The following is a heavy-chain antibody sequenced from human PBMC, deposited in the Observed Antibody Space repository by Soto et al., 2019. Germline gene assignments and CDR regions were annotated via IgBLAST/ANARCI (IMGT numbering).Heavy chain of an antibody. CDR3: ARTYYGSGSGSDY. V-gene: IGHV4-34*01. J-gene: IGHJ4*02. Sequence: SETLSLTCAVYGGSFSGYYWSWIRQPPGKGLEWIGEINHSGSTNYNPSLKSRVTISVDTSKNQFSLKLSSVTAADTAVYYCARTYYGSGSGSDYWGQGTLVTVSS. CDR2: INHSGST. CDR1: GGSFSGYY. D-gene: IGHD3-10*01.